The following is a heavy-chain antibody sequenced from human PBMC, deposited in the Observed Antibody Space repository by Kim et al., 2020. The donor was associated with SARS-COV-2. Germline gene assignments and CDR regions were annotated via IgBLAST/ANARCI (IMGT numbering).Heavy chain of an antibody. CDR1: GYTFTSYY. Sequence: ASVKVSCKASGYTFTSYYMHWVRQAPGQGLEWMGIINPSGGSTSYAQKFQGRVTMTRDTSTSTVYMELSSLRSEDTAVYYCAREEEHIVVVIAIRGDYYGMDVWGQGTTVTVSS. J-gene: IGHJ6*02. V-gene: IGHV1-46*01. D-gene: IGHD2-21*01. CDR2: INPSGGST. CDR3: AREEEHIVVVIAIRGDYYGMDV.